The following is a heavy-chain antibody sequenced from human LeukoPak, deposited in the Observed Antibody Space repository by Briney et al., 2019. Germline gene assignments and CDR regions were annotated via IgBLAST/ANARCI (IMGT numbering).Heavy chain of an antibody. Sequence: DSLSLTCSVSGGSTSSNYWSWIRQPPGKGLEWIGYIYYSGSTNYNPSPKSRVTISVDTSKNQFSLKLSSVTAADTAVYYCAREDSSSWRRFDPWGQGTLVTVSS. CDR1: GGSTSSNY. D-gene: IGHD6-13*01. CDR2: IYYSGST. V-gene: IGHV4-59*01. J-gene: IGHJ5*02. CDR3: AREDSSSWRRFDP.